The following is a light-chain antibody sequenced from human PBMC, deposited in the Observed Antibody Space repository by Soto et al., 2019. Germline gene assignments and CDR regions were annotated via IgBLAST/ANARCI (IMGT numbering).Light chain of an antibody. V-gene: IGLV2-14*03. CDR1: SRDIGGYNY. Sequence: QSVLTQPASVSGSPGQSITMSCTGTSRDIGGYNYVSWYQQHPGKAPKLMIYDVSNRPSGVSNRFSGSKSGNTASLTISGLQAEDEADYSCSSYTSNSTWVFGGGTQLTVL. CDR2: DVS. CDR3: SSYTSNSTWV. J-gene: IGLJ7*01.